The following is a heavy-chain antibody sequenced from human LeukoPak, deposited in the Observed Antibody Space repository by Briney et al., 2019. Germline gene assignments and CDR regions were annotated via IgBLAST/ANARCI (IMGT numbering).Heavy chain of an antibody. CDR1: GGSFSGYY. V-gene: IGHV4-34*01. D-gene: IGHD2-15*01. CDR3: ARGRKEVVAATPPRINWFDP. Sequence: PSETLSLTCAVYGGSFSGYYWSWIRQPPGKGLEWLGEINHSGSTNFHPSLKSRVTISVDTSKNQFSLKLSSVTAADTAVYYCARGRKEVVAATPPRINWFDPWGQGTLVTVSS. J-gene: IGHJ5*02. CDR2: INHSGST.